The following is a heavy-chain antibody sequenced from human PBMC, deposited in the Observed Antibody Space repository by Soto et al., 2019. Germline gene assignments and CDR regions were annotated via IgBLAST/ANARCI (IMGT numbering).Heavy chain of an antibody. J-gene: IGHJ5*02. CDR1: GFTVSSNY. Sequence: PGGSLRLSCAASGFTVSSNYMSWVRQAPGKGLEWVSVIYSGGSTYYADSVKGRFTISRDNSKNTLYLQMNSLRAEDTAVYYCAIDLGLRGGGWYDPWGQGTLDTVSS. V-gene: IGHV3-66*01. CDR3: AIDLGLRGGGWYDP. D-gene: IGHD4-17*01. CDR2: IYSGGST.